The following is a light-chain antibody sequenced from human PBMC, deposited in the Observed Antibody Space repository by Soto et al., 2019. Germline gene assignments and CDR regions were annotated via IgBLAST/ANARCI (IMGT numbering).Light chain of an antibody. V-gene: IGKV1-5*01. CDR1: QSISTW. J-gene: IGKJ2*01. CDR3: QQCNSYPYT. Sequence: DIQMTQSPSTVSASVGDGVTITCRASQSISTWLAWYQQKPGKAPNLLIYDASTLESGGPSGFSGSGSGTEFTLTISSLQPDDSATYYCQQCNSYPYTFGQGTKLEIK. CDR2: DAS.